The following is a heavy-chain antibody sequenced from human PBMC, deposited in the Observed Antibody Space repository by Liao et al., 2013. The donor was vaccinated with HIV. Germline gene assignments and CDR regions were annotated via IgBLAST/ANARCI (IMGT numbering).Heavy chain of an antibody. J-gene: IGHJ6*03. CDR1: GDSLSHYY. CDR2: IYTGMSTTGTT. Sequence: QVQLQESGPGLVKPSETLSLTCAVSGDSLSHYYWTWIRQPAGKGLEWIGHIYTGMSTTGTTNYNPSLKSRVSISADTSSNHVSLKLTSVTAADTAVYYCARVRSRGYQEDYMDVWGKGTTVSVSS. CDR3: ARVRSRGYQEDYMDV. D-gene: IGHD3-22*01. V-gene: IGHV4-4*07.